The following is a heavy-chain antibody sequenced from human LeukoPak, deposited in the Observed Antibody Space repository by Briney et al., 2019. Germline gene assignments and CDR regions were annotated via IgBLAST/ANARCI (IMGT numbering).Heavy chain of an antibody. V-gene: IGHV4-34*01. CDR2: INHSGST. CDR1: GGSFSGYY. D-gene: IGHD3-10*01. J-gene: IGHJ4*02. CDR3: ARREYYYGSGSYYNY. Sequence: PSETLSLTCAVYGGSFSGYYRSWIRQPPGKGLEWIGEINHSGSTNYNPSLKSRVTISVDTSRNQFSLKLSSVTAADTAVYYCARREYYYGSGSYYNYWGQGNLVTVSS.